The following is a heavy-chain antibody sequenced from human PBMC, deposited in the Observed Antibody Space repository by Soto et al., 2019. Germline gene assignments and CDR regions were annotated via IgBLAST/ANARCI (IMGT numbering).Heavy chain of an antibody. CDR2: INSDGSST. V-gene: IGHV3-74*01. Sequence: GGSLRLSCAASGFTFSSYWMHWVRQAPGKGLVWVSRINSDGSSTSYADSVKGRFTISRDNAKNTLYLQMNSLKTEDTAVYYCVRATYFSDSSGYTRCFDYWGQGTLVTVSS. CDR3: VRATYFSDSSGYTRCFDY. CDR1: GFTFSSYW. D-gene: IGHD3-22*01. J-gene: IGHJ4*02.